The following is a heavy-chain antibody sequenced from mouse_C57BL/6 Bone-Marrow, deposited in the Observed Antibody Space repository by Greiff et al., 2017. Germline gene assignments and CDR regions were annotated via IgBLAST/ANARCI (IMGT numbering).Heavy chain of an antibody. CDR3: ALKSNYAMDY. CDR1: GYSFTGYY. V-gene: IGHV1-31*01. D-gene: IGHD5-1*01. J-gene: IGHJ4*01. Sequence: VQLKQSGPELVKPGASVKISCKASGYSFTGYYMHWVKQSHGNILDWIGYLYPSNGVSSYTQKFKGKATLTVDTSSSTAYMELRSRTSEYSAVYYCALKSNYAMDYWGQGTSGTVAS. CDR2: LYPSNGVS.